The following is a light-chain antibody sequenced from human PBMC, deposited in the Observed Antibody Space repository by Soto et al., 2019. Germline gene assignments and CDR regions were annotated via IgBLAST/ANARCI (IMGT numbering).Light chain of an antibody. Sequence: EVVLTQSPGTLSLSPGERAILSCRASQSLSSSFLAWYQQKPGQAPRLLIYDAYNRATGIPPRFSGSGSGTDFTLTISRLEPEDFAVYYCQQYGSSPFTFGGGTKVDIK. CDR2: DAY. CDR3: QQYGSSPFT. V-gene: IGKV3-20*01. J-gene: IGKJ4*01. CDR1: QSLSSSF.